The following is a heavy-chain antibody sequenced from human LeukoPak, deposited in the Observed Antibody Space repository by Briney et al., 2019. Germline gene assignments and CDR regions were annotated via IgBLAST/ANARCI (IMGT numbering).Heavy chain of an antibody. CDR1: GTSISRSGYY. D-gene: IGHD6-19*01. V-gene: IGHV4-61*08. J-gene: IGHJ4*02. Sequence: SETLSLTCTVSGTSISRSGYYWSWIRQPPGKGLEWIGYIYYSGSTNYNPSLKSRVTISVDTSKNQFSLKLSSVTAADTAVYYCARGVGVVAVAGTSAFDYWGQGTLVTVSS. CDR2: IYYSGST. CDR3: ARGVGVVAVAGTSAFDY.